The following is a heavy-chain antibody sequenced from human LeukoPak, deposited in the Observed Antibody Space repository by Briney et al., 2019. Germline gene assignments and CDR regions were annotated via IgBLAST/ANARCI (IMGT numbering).Heavy chain of an antibody. CDR3: ARGFGLLWFGETQGWFDP. J-gene: IGHJ5*02. D-gene: IGHD3-10*01. CDR2: INHSGST. V-gene: IGHV4-34*01. Sequence: SETLSLTCAVYGGSFSGYYWSWIRQPPGKGLEWIWEINHSGSTNYNPSLKSRVTISVDTSKNQFSLQLSSVTAADTAVYYCARGFGLLWFGETQGWFDPWGQGTLVTVSS. CDR1: GGSFSGYY.